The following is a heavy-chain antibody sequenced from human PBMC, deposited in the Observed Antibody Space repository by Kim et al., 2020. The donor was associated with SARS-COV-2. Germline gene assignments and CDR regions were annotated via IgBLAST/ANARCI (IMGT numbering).Heavy chain of an antibody. D-gene: IGHD3-10*01. CDR1: GGSISSSSYY. CDR2: IYYSGST. J-gene: IGHJ4*01. CDR3: ARLAWFGELSLFDY. Sequence: SETLSLTCTVSGGSISSSSYYWGWIRQPPGKGLEWIGSIYYSGSTYYNPSLKSRVTISVDTSKNQFSLKLSSVTAADTAVYYCARLAWFGELSLFDYWG. V-gene: IGHV4-39*01.